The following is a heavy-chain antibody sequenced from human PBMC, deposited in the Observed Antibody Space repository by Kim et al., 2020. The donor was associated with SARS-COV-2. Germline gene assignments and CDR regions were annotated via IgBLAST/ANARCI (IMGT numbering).Heavy chain of an antibody. CDR3: VLVVNY. J-gene: IGHJ4*02. CDR2: PNSGNP. D-gene: IGHD2-8*02. Sequence: PNSGNPGYAQKFQGRVTMTRNTSISTAYMELSSLRSEDTAVYYCVLVVNYWGQGTLVTVSS. V-gene: IGHV1-8*01.